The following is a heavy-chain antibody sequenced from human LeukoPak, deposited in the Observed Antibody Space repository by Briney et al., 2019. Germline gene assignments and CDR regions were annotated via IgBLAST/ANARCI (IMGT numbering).Heavy chain of an antibody. CDR1: GGSISSYY. V-gene: IGHV4-59*08. J-gene: IGHJ5*02. CDR3: ARVGARGVITWFDP. CDR2: IYYSGST. D-gene: IGHD3-10*01. Sequence: SETLSLTCTVSGGSISSYYWSWIRQPPGKGLEWIGYIYYSGSTNYNPSLKSRVTISVDTSKNQFSLKLSAVTAADTAMYYCARVGARGVITWFDPWGQGTLVTVSS.